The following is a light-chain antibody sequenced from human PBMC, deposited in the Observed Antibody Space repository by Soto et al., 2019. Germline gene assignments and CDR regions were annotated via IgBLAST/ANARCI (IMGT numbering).Light chain of an antibody. CDR3: QQRKSYPIT. Sequence: DIQLTQSPSFLSASVGDRVTITCRASQDINTYLAWYQQKPGKAPKLLIFAASTLQNGVPSRFSGSGSGTEFTVTITSLQPEDFAAYYCQQRKSYPITFGQGTRLEIK. CDR1: QDINTY. CDR2: AAS. J-gene: IGKJ5*01. V-gene: IGKV1-9*01.